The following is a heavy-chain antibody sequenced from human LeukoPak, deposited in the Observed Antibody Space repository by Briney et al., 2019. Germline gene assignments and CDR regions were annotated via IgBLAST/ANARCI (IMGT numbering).Heavy chain of an antibody. D-gene: IGHD6-19*01. V-gene: IGHV3-7*04. CDR3: ATVGQWLFFDN. CDR2: MKPDGSEK. J-gene: IGHJ4*02. CDR1: GFTSSTNW. Sequence: GESLRLSCAASGFTSSTNWMTWVRQAPGKGLEWVATMKPDGSEKYYVNSVMGRFTISRDNAKNSLFLQMSSLRAEDTAVYYCATVGQWLFFDNWGQGTLVTVSS.